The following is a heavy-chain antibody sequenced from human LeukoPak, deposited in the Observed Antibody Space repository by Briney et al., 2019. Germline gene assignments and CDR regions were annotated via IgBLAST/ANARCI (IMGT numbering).Heavy chain of an antibody. CDR3: ARDQSANYGGYNWFDP. D-gene: IGHD4/OR15-4a*01. J-gene: IGHJ5*02. CDR1: GGSISSSSYY. CDR2: IYYSGSP. Sequence: SETLSLTCTVSGGSISSSSYYWGWIRQPPGKGLEWIGSIYYSGSPYYNPSLKSRVTISVDTSKNQFSLKLSSVTAADTAMYYCARDQSANYGGYNWFDPWGQGTLVTVSS. V-gene: IGHV4-39*07.